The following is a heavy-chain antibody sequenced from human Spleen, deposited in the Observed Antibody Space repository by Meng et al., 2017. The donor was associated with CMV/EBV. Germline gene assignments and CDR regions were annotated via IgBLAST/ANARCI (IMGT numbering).Heavy chain of an antibody. CDR1: GYTFTAYY. D-gene: IGHD6-13*01. J-gene: IGHJ4*02. Sequence: ASVKVSCKASGYTFTAYYIHWVRQAPGQGLEWMGWTNCKTGDTHFARRFQGRMTLTRVTSISTAYMGLDRLKSDDTAVYYCARGDSSSWYSVFDYWGQGTLVTVSS. CDR2: TNCKTGDT. CDR3: ARGDSSSWYSVFDY. V-gene: IGHV1-2*02.